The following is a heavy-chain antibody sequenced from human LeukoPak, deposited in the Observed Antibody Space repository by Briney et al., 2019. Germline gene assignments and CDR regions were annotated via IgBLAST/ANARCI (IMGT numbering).Heavy chain of an antibody. Sequence: PGGSLRLSCAASGLTFSSYSMNWVRQAPGKGLEWVSSISSSSSYIYYADSVKGRFTISRDNAKNSLYLQTNSLRAEDTAVYYCARGPDIVVVVAATAEYFQHWGQGTLVTVSS. J-gene: IGHJ1*01. CDR2: ISSSSSYI. CDR3: ARGPDIVVVVAATAEYFQH. CDR1: GLTFSSYS. V-gene: IGHV3-21*01. D-gene: IGHD2-15*01.